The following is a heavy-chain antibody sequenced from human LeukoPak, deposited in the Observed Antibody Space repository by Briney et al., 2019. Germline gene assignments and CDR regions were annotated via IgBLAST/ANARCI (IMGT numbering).Heavy chain of an antibody. J-gene: IGHJ4*02. CDR1: VYSLTELS. Sequence: ASVKVSCKVSVYSLTELSMRWVRQAPGKGLEWMGRFDPEDGETIYAQKFQGRVTMTEDTSTDTAYMELSSLRSEDTAVYYCATPRGYYEFDYWGQGTLVTVSS. CDR3: ATPRGYYEFDY. CDR2: FDPEDGET. V-gene: IGHV1-24*01. D-gene: IGHD1-26*01.